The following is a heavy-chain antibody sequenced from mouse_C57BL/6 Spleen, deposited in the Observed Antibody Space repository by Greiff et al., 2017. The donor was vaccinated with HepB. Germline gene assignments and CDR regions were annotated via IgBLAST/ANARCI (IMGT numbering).Heavy chain of an antibody. V-gene: IGHV3-6*01. J-gene: IGHJ3*01. D-gene: IGHD2-5*01. Sequence: ESGPGLVKPSQSLSLTCSVTGYSITSGYYWNWIRQFPGNKLEWMGYISYDGSNNYNPSLKNRISITRDTSKNQFFLKLNSVTTEDTATYYCAREGGSNLPWFAYWGQGTLVTVSA. CDR2: ISYDGSN. CDR1: GYSITSGYY. CDR3: AREGGSNLPWFAY.